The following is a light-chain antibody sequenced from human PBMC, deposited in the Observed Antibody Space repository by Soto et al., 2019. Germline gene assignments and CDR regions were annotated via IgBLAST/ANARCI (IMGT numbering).Light chain of an antibody. Sequence: QSALTQPRSVSGSPGQSVTISCTGTSSDVGGYDYVSWYQKHPGKAPKLMIYDVSKRPSGVPDRFSASKSGDTASLTISGLQAEDEADYYCCSYAGTYTFNVVFGGGTKLTVL. CDR1: SSDVGGYDY. CDR2: DVS. J-gene: IGLJ2*01. V-gene: IGLV2-11*01. CDR3: CSYAGTYTFNVV.